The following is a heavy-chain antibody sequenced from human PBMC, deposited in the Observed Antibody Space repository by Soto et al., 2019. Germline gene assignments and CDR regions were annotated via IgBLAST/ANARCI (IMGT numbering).Heavy chain of an antibody. CDR2: ISAYNGNT. D-gene: IGHD6-19*01. CDR3: ARASVPGAGTGYYYYYGMDV. V-gene: IGHV1-18*01. J-gene: IGHJ6*02. Sequence: ASVKVACKASGYTFTSYGISWVRQAPGQGLEWMGWISAYNGNTNYSQKFQGRVTITRDTSASTAYMELSSLRSEDTAVYYCARASVPGAGTGYYYYYGMDVWGQGTTVTVSS. CDR1: GYTFTSYG.